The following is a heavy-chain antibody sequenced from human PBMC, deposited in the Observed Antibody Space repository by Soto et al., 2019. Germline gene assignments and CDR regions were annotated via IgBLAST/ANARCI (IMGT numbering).Heavy chain of an antibody. CDR2: IYWDDDK. CDR3: ARRPVRGTYYFDS. J-gene: IGHJ4*02. V-gene: IGHV2-5*02. Sequence: QITLKESGPTLVRPTQTLTLTCTFSGFSLRTTGLGVGWIRQPPGKAPEWLALIYWDDDKHYNPSLENRLTIIKDTSKNQVVLIMANLDPVDTATYFCARRPVRGTYYFDSWGQGTLVTVSS. D-gene: IGHD3-10*01. CDR1: GFSLRTTGLG.